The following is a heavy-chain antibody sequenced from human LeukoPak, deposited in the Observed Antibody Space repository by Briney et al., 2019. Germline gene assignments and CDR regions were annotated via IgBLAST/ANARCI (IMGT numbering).Heavy chain of an antibody. J-gene: IGHJ3*02. CDR3: ARGAAAGPNDAFDI. CDR1: GGSISSSSYY. V-gene: IGHV4-61*01. CDR2: IYYSGST. Sequence: SETLSLTCTVSGGSISSSSYYWSWIRQPPGKGLEWIGYIYYSGSTNYNPSLKSRVTISVDTSKNQFSLKLSSVTAADTAVYYCARGAAAGPNDAFDIWGQGTMVTVSS. D-gene: IGHD6-13*01.